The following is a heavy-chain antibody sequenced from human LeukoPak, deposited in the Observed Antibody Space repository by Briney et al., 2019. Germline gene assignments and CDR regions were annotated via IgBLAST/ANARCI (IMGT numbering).Heavy chain of an antibody. V-gene: IGHV1-8*01. Sequence: GASVKVSCKASGYTFTSYDINWVRQATGPGLEWMGWMNPNSGNTGYEQKFQGRVTMTRNTSISTAYMELSSLRSEDTAVYYCARDPPTCSGGSCYSAAYFDYWGQGTLVTVSS. D-gene: IGHD2-15*01. CDR2: MNPNSGNT. CDR1: GYTFTSYD. J-gene: IGHJ4*02. CDR3: ARDPPTCSGGSCYSAAYFDY.